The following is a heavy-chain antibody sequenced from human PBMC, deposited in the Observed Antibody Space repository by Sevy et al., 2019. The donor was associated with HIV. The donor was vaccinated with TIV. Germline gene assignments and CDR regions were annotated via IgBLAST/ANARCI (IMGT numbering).Heavy chain of an antibody. D-gene: IGHD1-26*01. J-gene: IGHJ6*02. CDR1: GFIFSTYG. Sequence: GSLRLSCAASGFIFSTYGIHWVRQAPGKGLEWVAVISYDGSEKYYADSVRGRFTISRDNSKNTLYLQMNSLRVEDTAIYYCAKMQGGSYNYYGMDVWGQGTTVIVSS. CDR3: AKMQGGSYNYYGMDV. V-gene: IGHV3-30*18. CDR2: ISYDGSEK.